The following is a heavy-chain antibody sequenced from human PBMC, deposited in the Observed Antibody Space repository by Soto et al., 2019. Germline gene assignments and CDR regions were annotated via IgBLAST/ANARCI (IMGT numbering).Heavy chain of an antibody. J-gene: IGHJ4*02. D-gene: IGHD3-10*01. CDR3: ARQRGNYFDY. Sequence: SETLSLTCTVSGDSISTFYWSWIRQPPGKGLEWIGYIYYTGSTNYNPSLKSRVTMSVDTSKKQFSLKLTSVTAADTAGYYCARQRGNYFDYWGQGRLVTGSS. CDR1: GDSISTFY. V-gene: IGHV4-59*01. CDR2: IYYTGST.